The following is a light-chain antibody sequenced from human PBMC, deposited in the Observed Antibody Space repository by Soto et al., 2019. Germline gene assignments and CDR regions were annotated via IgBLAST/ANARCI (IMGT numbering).Light chain of an antibody. J-gene: IGKJ1*01. CDR1: QSISSW. Sequence: DIPMTQSPSTLSAFVGDRVTITCRVSQSISSWLAWYQQKPGKAPKLLVYQASTLESGVPLRFSGSGSGTEFTLTINSLQSDDFATYYCQQYDSYSWTFGQGTKVEVK. CDR3: QQYDSYSWT. CDR2: QAS. V-gene: IGKV1-5*03.